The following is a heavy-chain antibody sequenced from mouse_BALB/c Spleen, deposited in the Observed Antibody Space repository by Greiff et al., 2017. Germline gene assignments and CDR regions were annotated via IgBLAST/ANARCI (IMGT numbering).Heavy chain of an antibody. Sequence: EVQVVESGGGLVKPGGSLKLSCAASGFTFSDYYMYWVRQTPEKRLEWVATISDGGSYTYYPDSVKGRFTISRDNAKNNLYLQMSSLKSEDTAMYYCARGAMIKGYFDVWGAGTTVTVSS. D-gene: IGHD2-4*01. V-gene: IGHV5-4*02. J-gene: IGHJ1*01. CDR1: GFTFSDYY. CDR3: ARGAMIKGYFDV. CDR2: ISDGGSYT.